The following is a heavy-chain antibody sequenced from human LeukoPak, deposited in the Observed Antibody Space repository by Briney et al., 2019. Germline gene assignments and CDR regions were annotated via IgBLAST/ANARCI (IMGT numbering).Heavy chain of an antibody. CDR3: ARDGGPEMATIGGTYNWFDP. CDR1: GDSVSSNSAA. V-gene: IGHV6-1*01. J-gene: IGHJ5*02. CDR2: TYYRSKWYN. Sequence: SQTLSLTCAISGDSVSSNSAAWNWIRQSPSRGLEWLGRTYYRSKWYNDYAVSVKSRITINPDTSKNQFSLQLNSVTPEDTAVYYCARDGGPEMATIGGTYNWFDPWGQGTLVTVSS. D-gene: IGHD5-24*01.